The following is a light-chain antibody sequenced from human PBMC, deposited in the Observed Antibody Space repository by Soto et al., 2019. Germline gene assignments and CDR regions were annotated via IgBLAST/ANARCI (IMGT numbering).Light chain of an antibody. CDR2: AAF. V-gene: IGKV1-17*01. Sequence: DIQMTQSPSSLSASVGDRVTITCRASQDIRNDLGWYQHERGKAPKRLIYAAFSLQSGVPSRFSGSGSGTEFTLTISSLQPEDFATYYWLQHNSYPYTFGQGTKLEIK. CDR1: QDIRND. CDR3: LQHNSYPYT. J-gene: IGKJ2*01.